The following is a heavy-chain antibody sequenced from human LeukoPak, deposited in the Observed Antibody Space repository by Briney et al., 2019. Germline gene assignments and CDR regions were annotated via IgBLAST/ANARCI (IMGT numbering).Heavy chain of an antibody. CDR1: GYTFTGYY. Sequence: GASVKVSCKASGYTFTGYYMHWVRQAPGQGLEWMGWINPNSGGTNYAQKFQGRVTMTRDTPISTAYMELSRLRSDDTAVYYCARAAAYYYDSSGDAFDIWGQGTMVTVSS. J-gene: IGHJ3*02. V-gene: IGHV1-2*02. D-gene: IGHD3-22*01. CDR2: INPNSGGT. CDR3: ARAAAYYYDSSGDAFDI.